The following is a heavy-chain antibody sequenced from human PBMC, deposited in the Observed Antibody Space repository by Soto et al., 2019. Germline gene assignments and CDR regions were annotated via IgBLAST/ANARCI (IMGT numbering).Heavy chain of an antibody. Sequence: QVQLVQSGAEVKKPGSSVKVSCKASGGTFSSYAISWVRQAPGQGLEWMGGIIPIFCTANYAQKFQGRVTITADKTTSTAYMELSSLRAEDTAVYYCARGPPYYYDSSGYAYYFDYWGQGTLVTVSS. J-gene: IGHJ4*02. D-gene: IGHD3-22*01. CDR3: ARGPPYYYDSSGYAYYFDY. V-gene: IGHV1-69*06. CDR1: GGTFSSYA. CDR2: IIPIFCTA.